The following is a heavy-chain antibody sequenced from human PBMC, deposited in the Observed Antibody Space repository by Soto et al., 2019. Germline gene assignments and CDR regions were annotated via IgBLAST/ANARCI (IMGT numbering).Heavy chain of an antibody. CDR1: GGTFSSYA. Sequence: QVQLVQSGAEVKKPGSSVKVSCTASGGTFSSYAISWVRQAPGQGLEWMGGIIPIFGTANYAQKFQGRVTITADESTSTAYMELSSLRSEDTAVYYCARRPYYYDSSGYPAYYYYYGMDVWGQGTTVTVSS. CDR3: ARRPYYYDSSGYPAYYYYYGMDV. J-gene: IGHJ6*02. V-gene: IGHV1-69*01. CDR2: IIPIFGTA. D-gene: IGHD3-22*01.